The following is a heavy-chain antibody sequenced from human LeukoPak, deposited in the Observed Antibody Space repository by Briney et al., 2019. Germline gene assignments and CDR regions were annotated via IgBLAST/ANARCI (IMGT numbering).Heavy chain of an antibody. Sequence: GGSLRLSCAASGFTFSSYGMHWVRQAPGKGLEWVAVIWYDGSNKYYADSVKGRFTISRDNSKNTLYLQMNSLRAEDTAVYYCAKDRGGGAVAGNFDYWGQGTLVTVSS. CDR2: IWYDGSNK. J-gene: IGHJ4*02. CDR1: GFTFSSYG. CDR3: AKDRGGGAVAGNFDY. D-gene: IGHD6-19*01. V-gene: IGHV3-33*06.